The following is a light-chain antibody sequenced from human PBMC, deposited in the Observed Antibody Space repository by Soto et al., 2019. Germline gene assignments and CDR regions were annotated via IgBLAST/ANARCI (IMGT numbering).Light chain of an antibody. Sequence: QSVLTQPPSASGTPGQRVTISCSGSSSNIGSNTVNWYQQLPGTAPKLLIYSNTQRPSGVPDRFSGSKSGTSASLAISGLQSEDEADYYCAAWDDSLNGPYYVFGSGTKLTVL. V-gene: IGLV1-44*01. CDR3: AAWDDSLNGPYYV. J-gene: IGLJ1*01. CDR1: SSNIGSNT. CDR2: SNT.